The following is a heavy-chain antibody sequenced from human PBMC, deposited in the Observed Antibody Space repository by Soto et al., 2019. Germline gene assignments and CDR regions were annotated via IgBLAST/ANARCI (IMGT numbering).Heavy chain of an antibody. J-gene: IGHJ6*02. CDR1: GGSITRGGYY. CDR3: ARDLWGYCGADCYPLDV. D-gene: IGHD2-21*02. Sequence: SETLSLTCTVSGGSITRGGYYWSWIRQPPGKGLEWIGYMYNTGSTIYNPSLKSRVTISVDTSKNQFSLKLNSVTAADTAVYYCARDLWGYCGADCYPLDVWGQGTTVTVSS. V-gene: IGHV4-61*08. CDR2: MYNTGST.